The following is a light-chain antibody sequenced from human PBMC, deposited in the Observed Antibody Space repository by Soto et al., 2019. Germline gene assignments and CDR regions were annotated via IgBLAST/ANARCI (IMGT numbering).Light chain of an antibody. J-gene: IGKJ4*01. CDR2: GAS. CDR3: QQLSRYPLT. V-gene: IGKV1-9*01. CDR1: QDVSRY. Sequence: QLTQSPSSLCASVGDRVTITCRASQDVSRYLAWYQQKAGKAPKLLIYGASTLQSGVPSRFSGSGSETEFSLTIRALQPEDFATYYCQQLSRYPLTFGGGTKVDIK.